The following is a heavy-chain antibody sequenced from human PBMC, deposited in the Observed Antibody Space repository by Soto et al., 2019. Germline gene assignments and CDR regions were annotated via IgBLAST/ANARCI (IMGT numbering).Heavy chain of an antibody. Sequence: PGGSLRLSCLPTAFSFSEYYLSCIRHSQWNKLDWLSYISGRGHNIHYVDSAEGPFTISRDNDKQALFLHMNSLRVEDTAVYYCGSRFFDGDNSDYCFDHWGQGTKVTVSS. J-gene: IGHJ4*01. CDR2: ISGRGHNI. CDR1: AFSFSEYY. CDR3: GSRFFDGDNSDYCFDH. D-gene: IGHD1-20*01. V-gene: IGHV3-11*01.